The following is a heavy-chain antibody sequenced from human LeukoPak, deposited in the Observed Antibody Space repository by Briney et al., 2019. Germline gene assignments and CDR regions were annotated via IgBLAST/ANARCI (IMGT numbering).Heavy chain of an antibody. D-gene: IGHD3-16*02. CDR2: ISAYNGNT. CDR1: GYTFNSYG. J-gene: IGHJ4*02. CDR3: ARDQYDSVWGSHRPYFDS. Sequence: ASVKVSCKASGYTFNSYGISWVRQAPGQGLEWMGCISAYNGNTNYAQNLQGRVTMTTDTSTSTAYMELRSLRSDDTAVYYCARDQYDSVWGSHRPYFDSWGQGTLVTVSS. V-gene: IGHV1-18*01.